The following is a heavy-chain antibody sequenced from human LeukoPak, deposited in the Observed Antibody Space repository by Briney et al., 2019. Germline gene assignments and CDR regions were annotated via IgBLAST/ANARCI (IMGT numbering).Heavy chain of an antibody. CDR1: GFTVSSNY. V-gene: IGHV3-66*01. CDR3: ARVTCSGGSCYSWDYYYYYMDV. Sequence: PGGSLRLSCAASGFTVSSNYMNWVRQAPGQGLEWVSVIYSGGSTYYADSVKGRFTISRDNSKNMLYLQMNSLRAEDTAVYYCARVTCSGGSCYSWDYYYYYMDVWGKGTTVTISS. CDR2: IYSGGST. J-gene: IGHJ6*03. D-gene: IGHD2-15*01.